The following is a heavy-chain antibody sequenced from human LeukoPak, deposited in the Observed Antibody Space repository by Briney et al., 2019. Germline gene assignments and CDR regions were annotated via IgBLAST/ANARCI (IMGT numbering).Heavy chain of an antibody. CDR1: GFTFSNYW. CDR2: IKQDGSEK. CDR3: ARRLKGYSYGVIGAYYYGMDV. Sequence: PWGSLRLSCAASGFTFSNYWMTWVRQAPGKGLEWVANIKQDGSEKYYVDSVKGRFTISRDNAKNTLYLQMNSLRAEDTAVYYCARRLKGYSYGVIGAYYYGMDVWGQGTTVTVSS. D-gene: IGHD5-18*01. J-gene: IGHJ6*02. V-gene: IGHV3-7*02.